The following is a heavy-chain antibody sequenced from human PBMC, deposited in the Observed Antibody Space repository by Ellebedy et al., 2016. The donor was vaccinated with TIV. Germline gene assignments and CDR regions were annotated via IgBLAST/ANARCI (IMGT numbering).Heavy chain of an antibody. Sequence: GESLKISXAASGFTFSSYFMSWVRQAPGKGLEWVSVISGSGDTTYYAASVKGRFTISRDNSKNTLYLQMNSLRAEDTAVYYCAKEGRRNYDTSGYPNYFDYWGQGILVTVSS. J-gene: IGHJ4*02. CDR2: ISGSGDTT. CDR1: GFTFSSYF. V-gene: IGHV3-23*01. D-gene: IGHD3-22*01. CDR3: AKEGRRNYDTSGYPNYFDY.